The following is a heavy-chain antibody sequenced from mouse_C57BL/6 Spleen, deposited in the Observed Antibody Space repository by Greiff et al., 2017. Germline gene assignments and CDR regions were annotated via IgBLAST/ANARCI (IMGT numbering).Heavy chain of an antibody. D-gene: IGHD1-1*01. J-gene: IGHJ4*01. CDR2: IDPSDSYT. CDR1: GYTFTSYW. V-gene: IGHV1-69*01. CDR3: ARRGVRYRAKDY. Sequence: QVQLQQPGAELVMPGASVKLSCKASGYTFTSYWMHWVKQRPGQGLEWIGEIDPSDSYTNYNQKFKGKSTLTVDKSSSTAYMQLSSLTSEDSAVYYCARRGVRYRAKDYWGQGTSVTVSS.